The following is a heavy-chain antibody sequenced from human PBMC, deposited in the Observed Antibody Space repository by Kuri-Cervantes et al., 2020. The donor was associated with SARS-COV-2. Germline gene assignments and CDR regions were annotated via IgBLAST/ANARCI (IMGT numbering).Heavy chain of an antibody. CDR3: ARSGGSGPSRHPLPPIALDY. J-gene: IGHJ4*02. CDR1: GFTFSSYS. V-gene: IGHV3-48*04. Sequence: GESLKISCAASGFTFSSYSMNWVRQAPGKGLEWVSSISSSSSTICYADSVKGRFTISRDNAKNSLYLQMNSLRAEDTAVYYCARSGGSGPSRHPLPPIALDYWGQGTLVTVSS. CDR2: ISSSSSTI. D-gene: IGHD2-15*01.